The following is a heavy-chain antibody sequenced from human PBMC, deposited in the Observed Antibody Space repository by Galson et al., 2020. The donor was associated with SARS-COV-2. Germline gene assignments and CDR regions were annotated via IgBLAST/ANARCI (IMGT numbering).Heavy chain of an antibody. CDR3: SRHSGDYYDDSISAFDY. CDR2: IRSKTNNYAT. V-gene: IGHV3-73*01. J-gene: IGHJ4*02. Sequence: GESLKISCVVSGFTFTDSAMHWVRQASGKGLEWVGRIRSKTNNYATSYAASLRGRFTISRDDSKNTAYLQMNSLKTDDTAVYYCSRHSGDYYDDSISAFDYWGQGTLVTVSS. CDR1: GFTFTDSA. D-gene: IGHD3-22*01.